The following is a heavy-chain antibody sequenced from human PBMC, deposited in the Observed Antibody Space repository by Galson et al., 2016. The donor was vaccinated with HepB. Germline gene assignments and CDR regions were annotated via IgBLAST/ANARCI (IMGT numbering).Heavy chain of an antibody. D-gene: IGHD5-24*01. J-gene: IGHJ4*02. CDR2: IYYSGNT. CDR1: GGSIPVSGDSISSYY. V-gene: IGHV4-59*01. CDR3: ASGWLQLRLDY. Sequence: SETLSLTCTVSGGSIPVSGDSISSYYWSWIRQSPEKGLEWIGYIYYSGNTNYNPSLKGRVTISVDTSKNQFSLKLRSVTAADTAVYYCASGWLQLRLDYWGQGTLVTVSS.